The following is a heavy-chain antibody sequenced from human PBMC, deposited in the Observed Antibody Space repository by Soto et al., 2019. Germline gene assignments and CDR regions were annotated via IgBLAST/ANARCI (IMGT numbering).Heavy chain of an antibody. Sequence: PGGSLRLSCAASGFTFSSYAMSWVRQAPGKGLEWVSAISGSGGSTYYADSVKGRFTISRDNSKNTLYLQMNSLRAEDTAVYYCAKYSYDILTGYYTSGYYYYMDVWGKGTTVTVSS. CDR2: ISGSGGST. D-gene: IGHD3-9*01. J-gene: IGHJ6*03. CDR1: GFTFSSYA. CDR3: AKYSYDILTGYYTSGYYYYMDV. V-gene: IGHV3-23*01.